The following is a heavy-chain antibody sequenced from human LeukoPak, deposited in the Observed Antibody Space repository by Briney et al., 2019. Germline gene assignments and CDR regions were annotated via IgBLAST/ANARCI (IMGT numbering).Heavy chain of an antibody. J-gene: IGHJ4*02. Sequence: PGGSLRLSCAASGFTFSSYSMNWVRQAPGKGLEWVSSISSSSSYIYYADSVKGRFTISRDNAKNSLYLQMNSLRAEDTAVYYCARDRHTAMVPSDYWGQGTLVTVSS. CDR1: GFTFSSYS. CDR2: ISSSSSYI. CDR3: ARDRHTAMVPSDY. D-gene: IGHD5-18*01. V-gene: IGHV3-21*01.